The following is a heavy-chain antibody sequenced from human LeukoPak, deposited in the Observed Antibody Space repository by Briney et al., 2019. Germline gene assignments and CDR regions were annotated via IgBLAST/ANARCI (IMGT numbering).Heavy chain of an antibody. CDR1: GLLLRTSGVG. D-gene: IGHD2-8*01. J-gene: IGHJ4*02. Sequence: KSSGPTLVNLTQTLTLTCTFCGLLLRTSGVGVGWIGQPPGKALEWPALIYWNDDKRYSPSLKSTLTITKDPSKNQVVLTMTNMDPVDTATYYCAHVSVFSMVFDYWGQGTLVTISS. V-gene: IGHV2-5*01. CDR3: AHVSVFSMVFDY. CDR2: IYWNDDK.